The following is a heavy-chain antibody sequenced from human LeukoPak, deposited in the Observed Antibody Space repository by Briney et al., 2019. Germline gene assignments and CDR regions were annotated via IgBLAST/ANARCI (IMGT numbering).Heavy chain of an antibody. J-gene: IGHJ6*03. D-gene: IGHD7-27*01. Sequence: SETLSLTCTVSGGSISSSSYYWGWIRQPPGKGLEWIGEINHSGSTNCNPSLKSRVTVSVDTSKNQFSLKLSSVTAADTAVYYCARQTGAYYYYMDVWGKGTTVTVSS. CDR2: INHSGST. CDR3: ARQTGAYYYYMDV. V-gene: IGHV4-39*01. CDR1: GGSISSSSYY.